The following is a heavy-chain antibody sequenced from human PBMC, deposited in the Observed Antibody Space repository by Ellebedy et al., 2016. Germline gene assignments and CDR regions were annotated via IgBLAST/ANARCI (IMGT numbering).Heavy chain of an antibody. CDR3: ARGSRRDGYLVGFDY. CDR2: IHYSGTT. CDR1: GGSFSGYF. Sequence: SETLSLXXAVYGGSFSGYFWSWIRQPPGNGLEWIGNIHYSGTTNYNPSLKSRVSISVDTSRSQFSVKVTSVTAADTAVYYCARGSRRDGYLVGFDYWGQGFLVTVSS. D-gene: IGHD5-24*01. J-gene: IGHJ4*02. V-gene: IGHV4-59*01.